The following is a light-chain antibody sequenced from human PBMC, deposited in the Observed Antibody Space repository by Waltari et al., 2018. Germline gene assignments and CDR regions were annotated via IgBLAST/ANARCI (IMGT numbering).Light chain of an antibody. J-gene: IGLJ2*01. Sequence: QSALTQPASVSGSPGHSITISCTGTSSDVGAYNYVSWYQQHPGKAPKLIIFDVSNRPSGVSNRFSGSKSGNTASLTISGLQAEDEADYYCSSYISSSTLELFGGGTSLTVL. CDR2: DVS. V-gene: IGLV2-14*03. CDR3: SSYISSSTLEL. CDR1: SSDVGAYNY.